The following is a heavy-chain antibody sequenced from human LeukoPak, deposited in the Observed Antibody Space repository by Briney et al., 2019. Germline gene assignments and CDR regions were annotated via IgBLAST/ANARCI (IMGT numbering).Heavy chain of an antibody. CDR3: VKGFVHPTYYFDY. CDR2: ITGSGDGT. D-gene: IGHD3-10*01. J-gene: IGHJ4*02. CDR1: GFTFSNYA. Sequence: GGSLRLSCAASGFTFSNYAMMWVRQAPGKRLEWVSSITGSGDGTYYADSVRGRLTISRDNSENTLYLQLNSLRAEDTAVYFCVKGFVHPTYYFDYWGQGTLVTVSS. V-gene: IGHV3-23*01.